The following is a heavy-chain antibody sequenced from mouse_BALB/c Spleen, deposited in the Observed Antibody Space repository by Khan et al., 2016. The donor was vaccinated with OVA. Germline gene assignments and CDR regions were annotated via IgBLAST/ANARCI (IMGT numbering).Heavy chain of an antibody. D-gene: IGHD4-1*01. CDR3: TRRNWDVAWFAY. Sequence: EVQLQQSGTVLARPGASVKMSCKASGYTFTSYWMHWVEQRPGQGLEWSGDIYPGNTDTNYNQKIKGKAKLTAVTSTSTAYMELYSLTNEDSAVYYCTRRNWDVAWFAYWGQGTLVTVSA. CDR1: GYTFTSYW. CDR2: IYPGNTDT. J-gene: IGHJ3*01. V-gene: IGHV1-5*01.